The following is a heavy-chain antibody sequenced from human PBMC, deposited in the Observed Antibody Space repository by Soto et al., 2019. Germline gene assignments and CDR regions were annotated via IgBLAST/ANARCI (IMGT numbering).Heavy chain of an antibody. J-gene: IGHJ4*02. CDR2: IFWNDDK. D-gene: IGHD3-22*01. CDR3: AHSRYENTGYYFFDY. V-gene: IGHV2-5*01. Sequence: PTQPLTLTCTFSGFSLSTSGVGVGWVRQPPGKALEWLGFIFWNDDKRHSPSLKSRLTITKDTSKNQVVLTMTNMDPVDTATYYCAHSRYENTGYYFFDYWGQGSLVTVSS. CDR1: GFSLSTSGVG.